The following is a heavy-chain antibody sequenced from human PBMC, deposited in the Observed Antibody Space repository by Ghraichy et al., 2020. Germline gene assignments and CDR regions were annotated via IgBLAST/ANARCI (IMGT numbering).Heavy chain of an antibody. Sequence: SETLSLTCTVSGGSISSGSYYWSWIRQPAGKGLEWIGRIYNSGSTNYNPSLKSRVTISVDTSKNQFSLKLSSVTAADTAVYYCARGRWLQLRVGLNWYFDRWGRGTLVTVSS. D-gene: IGHD5-24*01. V-gene: IGHV4-61*02. CDR1: GGSISSGSYY. CDR2: IYNSGST. CDR3: ARGRWLQLRVGLNWYFDR. J-gene: IGHJ2*01.